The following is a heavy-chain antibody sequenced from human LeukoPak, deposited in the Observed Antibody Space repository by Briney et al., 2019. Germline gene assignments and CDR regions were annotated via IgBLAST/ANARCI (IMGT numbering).Heavy chain of an antibody. CDR3: ARATTAIRLPPDY. V-gene: IGHV3-53*01. CDR2: IYSGGST. D-gene: IGHD2-21*02. CDR1: GFTVSSNY. Sequence: TGGSLRLSCAASGFTVSSNYMSWVRQAPGKGLEWVSVIYSGGSTYYADSVKGRFTISRDNSKNTLYLQMNSLRAEDTAVYYCARATTAIRLPPDYWGQGTLVTVSS. J-gene: IGHJ4*02.